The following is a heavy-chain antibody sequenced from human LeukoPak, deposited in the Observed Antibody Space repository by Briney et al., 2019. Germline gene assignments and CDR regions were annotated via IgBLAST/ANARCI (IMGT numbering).Heavy chain of an antibody. CDR1: GGSISSSSYF. CDR3: ARDLFH. V-gene: IGHV3-53*01. J-gene: IGHJ4*02. D-gene: IGHD2-21*01. Sequence: ETLSLTCTVSGGSISSSSYFWGWIRQPPGKGLEWVSVINSGGSTNYADSVKGRFTISRDNSKNTLYLQMSSLRAEDTAVYYCARDLFHWGQGTLVTVSS. CDR2: INSGGST.